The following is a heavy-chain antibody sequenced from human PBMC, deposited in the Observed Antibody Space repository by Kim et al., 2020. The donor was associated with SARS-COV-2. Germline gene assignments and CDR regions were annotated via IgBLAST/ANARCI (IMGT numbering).Heavy chain of an antibody. CDR3: AKDVWDYSGMDV. J-gene: IGHJ6*02. D-gene: IGHD1-26*01. CDR2: ISHDGTSS. Sequence: WGSLRLSCVASGFSFRCCAMTWVRQVPGQGPEWVSSISHDGTSSHYANSVRGRFTISRDDSKNTLYLQLNSLIGEDTALYYCAKDVWDYSGMDVWGQGTTVTVSS. CDR1: GFSFRCCA. V-gene: IGHV3-23*01.